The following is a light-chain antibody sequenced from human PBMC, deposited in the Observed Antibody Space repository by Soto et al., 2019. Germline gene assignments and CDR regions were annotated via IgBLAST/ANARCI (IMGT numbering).Light chain of an antibody. CDR1: QSVSSSY. CDR2: DTS. CDR3: QHYGTSAL. Sequence: EIVLTQSPGTLSLSPGERATLSCRASQSVSSSYLAWDQQKPGQAPRLLIYDTSDRATGIQDRFSASGSGTDFTLTISRLEPEDFAVYYCQHYGTSALFGPGTKVDIK. V-gene: IGKV3-20*01. J-gene: IGKJ3*01.